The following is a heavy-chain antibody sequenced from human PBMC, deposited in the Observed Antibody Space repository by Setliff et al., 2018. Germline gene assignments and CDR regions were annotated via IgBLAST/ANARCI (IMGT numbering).Heavy chain of an antibody. Sequence: LSLTCTVSGYSTSSGYYWGWIRQPPGKGLEWIGSIYHSGSTCYNPSLKSRVTIPVDTSKNQFSLKLSSVTAADTAVYYCARDKPIIVGAPMDWFDPWGQGTLVTVS. CDR1: GYSTSSGYY. CDR3: ARDKPIIVGAPMDWFDP. J-gene: IGHJ5*02. D-gene: IGHD1-26*01. CDR2: IYHSGST. V-gene: IGHV4-38-2*02.